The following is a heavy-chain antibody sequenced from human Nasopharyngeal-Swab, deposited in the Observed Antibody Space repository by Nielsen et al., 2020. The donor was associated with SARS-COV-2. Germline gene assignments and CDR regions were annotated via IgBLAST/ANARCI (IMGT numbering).Heavy chain of an antibody. J-gene: IGHJ5*02. CDR3: ASGHGSGWWEYWFDP. D-gene: IGHD6-19*01. V-gene: IGHV4-34*01. CDR1: GVSFSGYS. CDR2: INHSGST. Sequence: SETLSLTCAVYGVSFSGYSWSWIRQPPGKGLEWIGEINHSGSTNYNPSLKSRVTISVDTSKNNFYLKLSSVTAADTAVYYCASGHGSGWWEYWFDPWGQGTLVTVSS.